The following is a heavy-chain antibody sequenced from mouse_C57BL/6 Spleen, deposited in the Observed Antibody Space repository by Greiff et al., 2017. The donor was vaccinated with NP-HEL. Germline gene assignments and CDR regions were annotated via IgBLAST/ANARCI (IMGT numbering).Heavy chain of an antibody. CDR2: IYPGDGDT. CDR3: ASYDGYY. Sequence: QVQLQESGPELVKPGASVKISCKASGYAFSSSWMNWVKQRPGKGLEWIGRIYPGDGDTNYNGKFKGKATLTADKSSSTAYMQLSSLTSEDSAVYFCASYDGYYWGQGTLVTVSA. CDR1: GYAFSSSW. J-gene: IGHJ3*01. V-gene: IGHV1-82*01. D-gene: IGHD2-3*01.